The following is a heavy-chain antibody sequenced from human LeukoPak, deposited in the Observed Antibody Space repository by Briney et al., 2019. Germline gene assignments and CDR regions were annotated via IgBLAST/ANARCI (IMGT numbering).Heavy chain of an antibody. CDR1: GYTFTSYG. D-gene: IGHD3-22*01. CDR2: ISGYNGNT. J-gene: IGHJ4*02. CDR3: ARGSSGYYHNDY. V-gene: IGHV1-18*01. Sequence: ASVKVSCKASGYTFTSYGICWVRQAPGQGLEWMGWISGYNGNTNYAQKLQGRVTMTTDTSTSTAYMELGNLRSDDTAVYYCARGSSGYYHNDYWGQGTLVTVSS.